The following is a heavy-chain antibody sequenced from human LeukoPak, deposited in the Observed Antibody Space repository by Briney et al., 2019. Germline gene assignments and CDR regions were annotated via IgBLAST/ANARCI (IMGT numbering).Heavy chain of an antibody. CDR2: ISSSGHYI. J-gene: IGHJ4*02. D-gene: IGHD4/OR15-4a*01. Sequence: KPGGSLRLSCAASGFTFSVYNMNWVRQAPGKGLEWVASISSSGHYIYYADSVKGRFTISRDNAKDSLFLQMNSLRPEDTAVYYCAREKNRVVLTAHLQYWGRGTLVTVSS. V-gene: IGHV3-21*01. CDR3: AREKNRVVLTAHLQY. CDR1: GFTFSVYN.